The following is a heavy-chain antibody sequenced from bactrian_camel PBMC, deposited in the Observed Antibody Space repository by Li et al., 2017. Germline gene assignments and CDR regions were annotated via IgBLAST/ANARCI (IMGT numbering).Heavy chain of an antibody. Sequence: QVQLVESGGGLVQPGESLRLSCAASGFAFTRYGADWVRQAPGKGLEWVSRITSGGTIPEYADSVKGRFTISRDNAKNTVYLQLNSLKTEDMTRYYCAKGFTGMPNWGQGTQVTVS. CDR1: GFAFTRYG. J-gene: IGHJ4*01. V-gene: IGHV3S1*01. CDR3: AKGFTGMPN. CDR2: ITSGGTIP.